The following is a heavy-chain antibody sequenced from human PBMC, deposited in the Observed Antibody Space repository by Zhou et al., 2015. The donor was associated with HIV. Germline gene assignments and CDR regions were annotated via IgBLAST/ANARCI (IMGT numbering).Heavy chain of an antibody. CDR2: INGDNGKT. Sequence: QVQLVQSGAEVKKPGSSVKVSCKASGDTFRYYAISWVRQSPGQGLEWMGWINGDNGKTRYAQKFQGRVTLTTDRSTKTAFMELMYLRSDDAATYYCATDDIGGYHSFNYWGQGTRVSV. V-gene: IGHV1-18*01. D-gene: IGHD3-22*01. CDR3: ATDDIGGYHSFNY. J-gene: IGHJ4*02. CDR1: GDTFRYYA.